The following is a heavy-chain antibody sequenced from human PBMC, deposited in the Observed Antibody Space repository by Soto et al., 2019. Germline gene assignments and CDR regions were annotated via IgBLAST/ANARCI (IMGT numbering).Heavy chain of an antibody. D-gene: IGHD2-15*01. Sequence: EVPLLESGGGLVQPGGSLRLSCAASGFTFNDFAMSWVRQAPGKGLEWVSTISGRGGTTYYADSVKGRFTISRDNSKNALYLQMNSLRAEDTAIFYCAKDQCTGGTCYFTFNSWGQGTLVTVSS. J-gene: IGHJ4*02. CDR1: GFTFNDFA. CDR2: ISGRGGTT. CDR3: AKDQCTGGTCYFTFNS. V-gene: IGHV3-23*01.